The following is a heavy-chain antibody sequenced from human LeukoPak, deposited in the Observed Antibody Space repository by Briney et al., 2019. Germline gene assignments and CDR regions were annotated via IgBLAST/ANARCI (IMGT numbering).Heavy chain of an antibody. V-gene: IGHV4-34*01. CDR2: INHSGST. D-gene: IGHD4-17*01. J-gene: IGHJ6*02. Sequence: SETLSLTCAVYGGSFSGYYWSWIRQPPGKGLEWIGEINHSGSTNYNPSLKSRVTISVDTSKNQFSPKLSSVTAADTAVYYCARVMTTVTTFKTYSYGMDVWGQGTTVTVSS. CDR3: ARVMTTVTTFKTYSYGMDV. CDR1: GGSFSGYY.